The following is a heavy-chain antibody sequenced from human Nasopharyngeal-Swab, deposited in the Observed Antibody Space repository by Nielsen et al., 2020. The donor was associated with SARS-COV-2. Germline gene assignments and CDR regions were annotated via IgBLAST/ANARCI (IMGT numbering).Heavy chain of an antibody. CDR2: ISPSGGST. D-gene: IGHD6-19*01. CDR1: GYTFTSYH. J-gene: IGHJ4*02. V-gene: IGHV1-46*01. Sequence: ASVKVSCKASGYTFTSYHMHWVRQAPGQGLDWMGIISPSGGSTNYAQKFQGRVTMASDTSTSTVYMYLSSLRSEDTAVYYCARDGPGGWFLDYWGQGTLVTVSS. CDR3: ARDGPGGWFLDY.